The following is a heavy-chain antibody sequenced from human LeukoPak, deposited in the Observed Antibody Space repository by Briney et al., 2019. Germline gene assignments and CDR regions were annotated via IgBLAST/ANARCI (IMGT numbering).Heavy chain of an antibody. J-gene: IGHJ4*02. CDR3: AREDGDGQMATSYDY. Sequence: GGSLRLSCAASGFTFSSYSMNWVRQAPGKGLEWVPSISSSSYIYYADSVKGRFTISRDNAKNSLYLQMNSLRAEDTAVYYCAREDGDGQMATSYDYWGQGTLVTVSS. V-gene: IGHV3-21*01. D-gene: IGHD5-24*01. CDR2: ISSSSYI. CDR1: GFTFSSYS.